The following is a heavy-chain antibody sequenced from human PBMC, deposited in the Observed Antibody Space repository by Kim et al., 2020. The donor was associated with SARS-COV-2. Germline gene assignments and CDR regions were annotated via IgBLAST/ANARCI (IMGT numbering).Heavy chain of an antibody. D-gene: IGHD6-13*01. CDR3: AREYSSSWDMKRGIVDY. CDR1: GFTFSSYG. J-gene: IGHJ4*02. CDR2: IWYDGSNK. V-gene: IGHV3-33*01. Sequence: GGSLRLSCAASGFTFSSYGMHWVRQAPGKGLEWVAVIWYDGSNKYYADSVKGRFTISRDNSKNTLYLQMNSLRAEDTAVYYCAREYSSSWDMKRGIVDYWGQGTLVTVSS.